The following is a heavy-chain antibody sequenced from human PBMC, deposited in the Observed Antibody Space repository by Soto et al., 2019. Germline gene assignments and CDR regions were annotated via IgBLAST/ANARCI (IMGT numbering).Heavy chain of an antibody. CDR1: GGSISSGAYY. CDR2: IYYSGTT. V-gene: IGHV4-31*03. Sequence: SETLSLTCTVSGGSISSGAYYWTWIRQHPGKGLEWIGYIYYSGTTYYNPSLKSRVTISVDTSRNQFSLKLSSVTAADTALYYCATGVLWFGEDPYFDSWGQGTLVTVSS. D-gene: IGHD3-10*01. J-gene: IGHJ4*02. CDR3: ATGVLWFGEDPYFDS.